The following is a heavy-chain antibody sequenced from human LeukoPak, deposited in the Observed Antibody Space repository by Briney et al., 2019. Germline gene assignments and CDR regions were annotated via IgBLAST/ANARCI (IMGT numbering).Heavy chain of an antibody. V-gene: IGHV3-21*04. J-gene: IGHJ6*03. CDR1: GFTFSSYA. CDR3: AKSDERGDELYYYYMDV. CDR2: ISSSSSYI. D-gene: IGHD1-26*01. Sequence: PGGSLRLSCEASGFTFSSYAMGWVRQAPGKGLEWVSSISSSSSYIYYADSVKGRFTISRDNAKNSLYLQMNSLRAEDTAVYYCAKSDERGDELYYYYMDVWGKGTTVTVSS.